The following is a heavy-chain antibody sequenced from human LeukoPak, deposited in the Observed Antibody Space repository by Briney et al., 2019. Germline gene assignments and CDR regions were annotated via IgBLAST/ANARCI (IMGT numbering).Heavy chain of an antibody. CDR3: ARAQEAGDFDY. Sequence: SVKVSCKASGGTFISYAISWVRQAPGQGVEWMGGIIPIFGTANYAQKFQGRVTITADESTSTAYMELSSLRSEDTAVYYCARAQEAGDFDYWGQGTLVTVSS. J-gene: IGHJ4*02. D-gene: IGHD7-27*01. V-gene: IGHV1-69*01. CDR1: GGTFISYA. CDR2: IIPIFGTA.